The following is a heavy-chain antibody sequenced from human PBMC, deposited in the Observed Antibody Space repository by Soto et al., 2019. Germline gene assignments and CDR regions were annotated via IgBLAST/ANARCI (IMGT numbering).Heavy chain of an antibody. Sequence: EVQLVESGGGLVKPGGSLRLSCAASGFTFSSYSMNWVRQAPGKGLEWVSSISSSSSYIYYADSVKGRFTISRDNAKNSLYLQMNSLRAEDTAVYYCARVPRWEKIRMTAFDIWGQGTMVTVSS. CDR2: ISSSSSYI. J-gene: IGHJ3*02. CDR1: GFTFSSYS. D-gene: IGHD1-26*01. V-gene: IGHV3-21*01. CDR3: ARVPRWEKIRMTAFDI.